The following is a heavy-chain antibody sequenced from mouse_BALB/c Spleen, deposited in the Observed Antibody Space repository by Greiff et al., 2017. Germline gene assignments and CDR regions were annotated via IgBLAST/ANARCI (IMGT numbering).Heavy chain of an antibody. D-gene: IGHD2-4*01. J-gene: IGHJ4*01. CDR1: GYSITSGYY. CDR3: ARPLMITTVGAMDY. Sequence: EVKLMESGPGLVKPSQSLSLTCSVTGYSITSGYYWNWIRQFPGNKLEWMGYISYDGSNNYNPSLKNRISITRDTSKNQFFLKLNSVTTEDTATYYCARPLMITTVGAMDYWGQGTSVTVSS. CDR2: ISYDGSN. V-gene: IGHV3-6*02.